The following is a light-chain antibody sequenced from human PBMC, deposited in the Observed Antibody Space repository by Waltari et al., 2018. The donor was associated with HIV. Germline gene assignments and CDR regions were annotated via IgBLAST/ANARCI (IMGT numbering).Light chain of an antibody. CDR1: QSVSSY. CDR2: DAS. V-gene: IGKV3-11*01. CDR3: QQRSNWRDT. J-gene: IGKJ2*01. Sequence: EIVLTQSPDTLSLSPGERATLPCRASQSVSSYLAWYQQKPVQAPRLPIYDASNRATGIPARFRGSGSGTDFTLTISSLEPEDFAVYYCQQRSNWRDTFGQGTKLEIK.